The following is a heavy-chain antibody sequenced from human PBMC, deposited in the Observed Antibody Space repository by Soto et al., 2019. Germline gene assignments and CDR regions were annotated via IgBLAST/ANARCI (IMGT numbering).Heavy chain of an antibody. D-gene: IGHD3-3*01. CDR2: IYSSGST. Sequence: PSETLSLTCTVIGGAISGYYWTWIRQSDGEGLEWIGRIYSSGSTNYNPSLKSRVTISLDTSMNYFSLRLSSVTAADTAVYYCARGQRFSDWFDPWGQGTLVTVSS. CDR1: GGAISGYY. J-gene: IGHJ5*02. CDR3: ARGQRFSDWFDP. V-gene: IGHV4-4*07.